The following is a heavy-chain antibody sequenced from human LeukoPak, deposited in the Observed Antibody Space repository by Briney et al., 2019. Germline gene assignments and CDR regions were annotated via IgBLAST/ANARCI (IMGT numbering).Heavy chain of an antibody. V-gene: IGHV3-23*01. CDR2: ISGSGGST. J-gene: IGHJ4*02. D-gene: IGHD2-2*01. CDR3: ANLVPAAPRPFDY. Sequence: GGSLRLSCAASGFTFSSYAMSWVRQAPGKGLEWVSAISGSGGSTYYADSVKGRFTISRDNSTNTLYLQMNSLRAEDTAVYYCANLVPAAPRPFDYWGQGTLVTVSS. CDR1: GFTFSSYA.